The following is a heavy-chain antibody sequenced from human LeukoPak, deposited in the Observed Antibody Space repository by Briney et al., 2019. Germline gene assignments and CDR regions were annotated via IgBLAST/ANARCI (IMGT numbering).Heavy chain of an antibody. V-gene: IGHV3-23*01. CDR2: VSESGVTT. J-gene: IGHJ4*02. CDR3: ATRYSSFLGTGWFVFGY. CDR1: GFTFSSYA. Sequence: GGSLRLSCAASGFTFSSYAMNWVRQALGKGPEWVAAVSESGVTTYYADSVKGRFAISRDNSKNKVYLQMSSLRDDDTAVYYCATRYSSFLGTGWFVFGYWGQGTLVTVSS. D-gene: IGHD6-6*01.